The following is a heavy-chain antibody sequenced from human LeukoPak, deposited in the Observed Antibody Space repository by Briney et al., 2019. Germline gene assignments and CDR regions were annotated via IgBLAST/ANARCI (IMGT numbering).Heavy chain of an antibody. Sequence: SETLSLTCTVSGGSISSSGSYWGWIRQPPGKGLEWIGSLYYSGNTYNPSLKSRVTISVDISKNQFYLNLTSVNAADTAVYYCARVMAARREDLNWFDPWGQGTLVTVSS. V-gene: IGHV4-39*07. J-gene: IGHJ5*02. CDR3: ARVMAARREDLNWFDP. CDR2: LYYSGNT. D-gene: IGHD6-6*01. CDR1: GGSISSSGSY.